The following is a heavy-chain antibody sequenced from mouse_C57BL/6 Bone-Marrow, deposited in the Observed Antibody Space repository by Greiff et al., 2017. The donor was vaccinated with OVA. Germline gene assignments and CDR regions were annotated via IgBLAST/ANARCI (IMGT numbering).Heavy chain of an antibody. Sequence: QVQLQQPGAELVKPGASVKLSCKASGYTFTSYWMHWVKQRPGRGLEWIGRIDPNSGGTKYNEKFKSKATLTVDKPSSTAYTQLSSLTSEDSAVYYCARNYGSSYELFAYWGQGTLVTVSA. CDR2: IDPNSGGT. CDR3: ARNYGSSYELFAY. CDR1: GYTFTSYW. D-gene: IGHD1-1*01. J-gene: IGHJ3*01. V-gene: IGHV1-72*01.